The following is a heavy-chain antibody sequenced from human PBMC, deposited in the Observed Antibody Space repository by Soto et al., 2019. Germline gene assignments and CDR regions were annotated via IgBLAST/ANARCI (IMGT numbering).Heavy chain of an antibody. D-gene: IGHD4-17*01. CDR2: SIPIFGTA. J-gene: IGHJ4*02. CDR3: ARDWGTTVTTWSFDY. Sequence: QVQLVQSGAEVKKPGSSVKVSCKASGGTFSSYAISWVRQAPGQGLEWMGGSIPIFGTANYAQKFQGRVTITADESTSTADMELSSLRSEDTAVYYCARDWGTTVTTWSFDYWGQGTLVTVSS. V-gene: IGHV1-69*01. CDR1: GGTFSSYA.